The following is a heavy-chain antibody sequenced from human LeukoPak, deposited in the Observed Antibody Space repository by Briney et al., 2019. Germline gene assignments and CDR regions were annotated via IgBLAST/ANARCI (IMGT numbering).Heavy chain of an antibody. CDR3: ARDLDGPENY. J-gene: IGHJ4*02. Sequence: GGSLRLSCAVSGVTVSSTDMSWVRRAPGKGLGWVSVIFSGGGTHYTGSVKGRFTISRDNSKNTLYLQMNSLRAEDTAVYYCARDLDGPENYWGQGTLVTVSS. CDR1: GVTVSSTD. D-gene: IGHD3-3*01. CDR2: IFSGGGT. V-gene: IGHV3-53*01.